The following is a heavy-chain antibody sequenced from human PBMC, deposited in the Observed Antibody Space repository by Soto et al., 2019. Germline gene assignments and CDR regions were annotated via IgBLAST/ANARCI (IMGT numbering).Heavy chain of an antibody. CDR2: ISRSRSYT. CDR1: GFTFSDYS. D-gene: IGHD7-27*01. J-gene: IGHJ4*02. CDR3: ARDPTLGMGDY. Sequence: GGSLRLSCAASGFTFSDYSMSWIRQAPGKGLEWVSYISRSRSYTNYADSEKGRFTISRDNAKNSVYLQMNSRRTEDTAVYYWARDPTLGMGDYWGQGTMVTVSS. V-gene: IGHV3-11*06.